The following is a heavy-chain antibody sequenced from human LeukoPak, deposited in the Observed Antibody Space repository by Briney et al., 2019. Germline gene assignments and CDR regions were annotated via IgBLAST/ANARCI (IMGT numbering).Heavy chain of an antibody. CDR1: GGSISSGSYY. CDR3: ARDFWSGSYYFDC. J-gene: IGHJ4*02. Sequence: SQTLSLTCTVSGGSISSGSYYWRWIRQPAGTGLEWIGRIYSSGTTNYNPSLKSRVTISVDTSKNQFSLKLSSVTAADTAVYYCARDFWSGSYYFDCWGQGTLVTVSS. V-gene: IGHV4-61*02. D-gene: IGHD3-3*01. CDR2: IYSSGTT.